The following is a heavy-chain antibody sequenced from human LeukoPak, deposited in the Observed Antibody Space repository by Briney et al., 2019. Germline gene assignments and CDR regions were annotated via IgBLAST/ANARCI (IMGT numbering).Heavy chain of an antibody. CDR1: GFTFSNYG. CDR2: IKQDGSEK. J-gene: IGHJ4*02. D-gene: IGHD2-2*01. V-gene: IGHV3-7*01. CDR3: ATLPYCSSTSCYDY. Sequence: PGGSLRLSCAASGFTFSNYGMHWVRQAPGKGLEWVANIKQDGSEKYYVDSVKGRFTISRDNAKNSLYLQMSSLRAEDMALYYCATLPYCSSTSCYDYWGQGTLVTVSS.